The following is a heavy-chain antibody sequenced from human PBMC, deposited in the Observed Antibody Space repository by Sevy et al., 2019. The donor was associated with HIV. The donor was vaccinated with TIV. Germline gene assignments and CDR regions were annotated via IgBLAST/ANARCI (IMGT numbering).Heavy chain of an antibody. J-gene: IGHJ4*02. Sequence: SETLSLTCAVYGESFSGYYWSWLRQAPGKGLEWIGEITHSGSTNYNPSIKSRLTMSVDTSKNQFSLKLMSVTAADTAGYYCARALGAHFDYRGQGNLLTVFS. CDR2: ITHSGST. D-gene: IGHD1-26*01. CDR3: ARALGAHFDY. CDR1: GESFSGYY. V-gene: IGHV4-34*01.